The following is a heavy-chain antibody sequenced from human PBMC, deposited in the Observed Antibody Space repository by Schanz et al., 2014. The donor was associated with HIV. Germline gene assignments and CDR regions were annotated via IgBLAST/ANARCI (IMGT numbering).Heavy chain of an antibody. V-gene: IGHV3-66*03. CDR3: AREGESSGRAGRFDI. CDR2: IHSDGTK. J-gene: IGHJ3*02. D-gene: IGHD3-22*01. Sequence: VQLVESGGGLMQPGGSLRLSCAASGFNVSNNYVSWVRQAPGKGLEWVSVIHSDGTKYYADSVKGRFIISRENSKNTVHLQMDSLRPEDTAVYYCAREGESSGRAGRFDIWGQGAMVTVSS. CDR1: GFNVSNNY.